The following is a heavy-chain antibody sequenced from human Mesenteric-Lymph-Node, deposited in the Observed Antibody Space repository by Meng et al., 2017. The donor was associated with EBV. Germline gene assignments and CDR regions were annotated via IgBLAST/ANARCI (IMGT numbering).Heavy chain of an antibody. J-gene: IGHJ4*02. Sequence: QVQLVQSGAEVRNPGASVKISCKASGYSFTSYYIHWLRQAPGQGLEWLGIINPSDGDTAYLQNFHDRVTVTMDTSSSTVHLDLSSLKSDDTAVYYCALASYDFWGQGTLVTVSS. CDR2: INPSDGDT. CDR3: ALASYDF. CDR1: GYSFTSYY. V-gene: IGHV1-46*01.